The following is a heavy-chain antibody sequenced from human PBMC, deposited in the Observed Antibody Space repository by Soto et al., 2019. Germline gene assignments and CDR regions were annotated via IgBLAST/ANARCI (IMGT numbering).Heavy chain of an antibody. Sequence: QVQLVESGGGEVQPGRSLTISCAAPGFTLSPYGMHWVRQTPAKGLEWVAVISYDGTNKFYSDSVKGRFTISRDNFKNTLTLQMNSLRADDTAVYSCAKDLQSYGDYDYYCYGMDVWGLGTRVTVSS. CDR3: AKDLQSYGDYDYYCYGMDV. CDR1: GFTLSPYG. J-gene: IGHJ6*02. D-gene: IGHD4-17*01. CDR2: ISYDGTNK. V-gene: IGHV3-30*18.